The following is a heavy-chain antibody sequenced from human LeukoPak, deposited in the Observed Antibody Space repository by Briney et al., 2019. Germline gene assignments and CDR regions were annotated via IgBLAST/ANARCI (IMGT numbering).Heavy chain of an antibody. Sequence: ASVKVSCKASGYTFTSYDINWVRQAAGQGLEWMGWMNPNSGSTVYAQKFQDRVTMTRNTSISTAYMELSSLRSEDTAVYYCARDFFNSYDRGTWGQGTLVTVSS. CDR2: MNPNSGST. CDR1: GYTFTSYD. CDR3: ARDFFNSYDRGT. V-gene: IGHV1-8*01. D-gene: IGHD3-22*01. J-gene: IGHJ5*02.